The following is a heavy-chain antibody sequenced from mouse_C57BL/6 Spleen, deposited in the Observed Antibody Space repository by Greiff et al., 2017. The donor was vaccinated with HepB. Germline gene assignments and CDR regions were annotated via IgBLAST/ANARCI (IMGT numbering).Heavy chain of an antibody. CDR1: GYAFSSSW. Sequence: QVQLQQSGPELVKPGASVKISCKASGYAFSSSWMNWVKQRPGKGLEWIGRIYPGDGDTNYNGKFKGKATLTADKSSSTAYMQLSSLTSEDSAVSFCARSPYSNYGDYAMDYWGQGTSVTVSS. CDR2: IYPGDGDT. CDR3: ARSPYSNYGDYAMDY. V-gene: IGHV1-82*01. D-gene: IGHD2-5*01. J-gene: IGHJ4*01.